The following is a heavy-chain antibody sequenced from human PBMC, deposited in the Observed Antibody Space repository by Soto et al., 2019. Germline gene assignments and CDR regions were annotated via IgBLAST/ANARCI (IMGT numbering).Heavy chain of an antibody. Sequence: PSETLSLTCAVYGGSFSGYYWSWIRQPPGKGLEWIGEINHSGSTNYNPSLKSRVTISVDTSKNQFSLKLSSVTAADTAVYYCARGTFPFWSGYYYMDVWGKGTTVTVSS. CDR2: INHSGST. CDR3: ARGTFPFWSGYYYMDV. J-gene: IGHJ6*03. D-gene: IGHD3-3*01. V-gene: IGHV4-34*01. CDR1: GGSFSGYY.